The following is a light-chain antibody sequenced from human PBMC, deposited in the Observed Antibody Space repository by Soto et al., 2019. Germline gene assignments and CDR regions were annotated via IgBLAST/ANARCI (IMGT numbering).Light chain of an antibody. V-gene: IGKV1-5*03. CDR3: QHFNSYPWT. CDR2: KAS. Sequence: DIKMTQSPSTLSASVGDRVTITFRASQSISSWLAWYQQKPGKAPKLLINKASSLESGVPSRFSGSGSGTEFTLTISSLQPDDFATYYCQHFNSYPWTFGQGTKVDNK. CDR1: QSISSW. J-gene: IGKJ1*01.